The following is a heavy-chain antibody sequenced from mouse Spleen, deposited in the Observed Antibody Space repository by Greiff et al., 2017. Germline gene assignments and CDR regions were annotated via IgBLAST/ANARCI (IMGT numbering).Heavy chain of an antibody. Sequence: QVQLQQSGAELVRPGTSVKVSCKASGYAFTNYLIEWVKQRPGQGLEWIGVINPGSGGTNYNEKFKGKATLTADKSSSTAYMQLSSLTSEDSAVYFCARGGTVHYFDYWGQGTTLTVSS. CDR3: ARGGTVHYFDY. D-gene: IGHD2-14*01. CDR2: INPGSGGT. CDR1: GYAFTNYL. V-gene: IGHV1-54*01. J-gene: IGHJ2*01.